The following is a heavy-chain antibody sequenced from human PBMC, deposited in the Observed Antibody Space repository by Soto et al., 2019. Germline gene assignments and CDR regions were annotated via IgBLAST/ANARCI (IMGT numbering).Heavy chain of an antibody. V-gene: IGHV5-10-1*01. J-gene: IGHJ4*02. CDR2: IDPSDSYT. CDR3: VRPVSPYGSGTYLLV. Sequence: GESLKISCRVSGYTFTNYWIVWVRQVPGKGLEWVGRIDPSDSYTAYGPSFQGHVTISVDKSIDTAYLQWSSLKASDIAMYYCVRPVSPYGSGTYLLVWGQGTPVTVSS. CDR1: GYTFTNYW. D-gene: IGHD3-10*01.